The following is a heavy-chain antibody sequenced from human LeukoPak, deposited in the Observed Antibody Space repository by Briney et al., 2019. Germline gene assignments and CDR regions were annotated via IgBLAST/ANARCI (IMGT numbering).Heavy chain of an antibody. CDR2: ISYDGSNK. V-gene: IGHV3-30*04. CDR3: ALSLPDLTGDPSYYDYMDV. CDR1: GFTFSSYA. J-gene: IGHJ6*03. D-gene: IGHD7-27*01. Sequence: PGGSLRLSCAASGFTFSSYAMHWVRQAPGKGLEWVAVISYDGSNKYYADSVKGRFTISRDNSKNTLYLQMNSLRSDDTAVYYCALSLPDLTGDPSYYDYMDVWGRGTTVTISS.